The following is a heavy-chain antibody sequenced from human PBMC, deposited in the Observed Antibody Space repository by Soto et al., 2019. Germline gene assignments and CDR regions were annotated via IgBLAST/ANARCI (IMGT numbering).Heavy chain of an antibody. CDR3: ARTGGYSYGYGH. CDR2: IYHSGST. V-gene: IGHV4-4*02. J-gene: IGHJ4*02. D-gene: IGHD5-18*01. Sequence: QVQLQESGPGLVKPSGTLSLTCAVSGGSISSSNWWSWVRQPPGKGLGWIGEIYHSGSTNYNPSPKSRVTISVDQAENQFSLKLSSVTAADTAVYYCARTGGYSYGYGHWGQGTLVTVSS. CDR1: GGSISSSNW.